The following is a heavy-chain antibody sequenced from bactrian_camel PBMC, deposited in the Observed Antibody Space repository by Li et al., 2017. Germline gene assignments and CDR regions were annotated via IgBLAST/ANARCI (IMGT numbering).Heavy chain of an antibody. J-gene: IGHJ4*01. CDR2: YCPSGDRR. V-gene: IGHV3S60*01. D-gene: IGHD4*01. Sequence: VQLVESGGDSVQPGGSLRLSCVANGYPNFCVAWFRQAPGKEREGVAAYCPSGDRRAYSNSVAGRFTISEDDAENGVSLQMNNLKPEDTGMYYCAADPTIPWLPLSSEYKYWGQGTQVTVS. CDR3: AADPTIPWLPLSSEYKY. CDR1: GYPNFC.